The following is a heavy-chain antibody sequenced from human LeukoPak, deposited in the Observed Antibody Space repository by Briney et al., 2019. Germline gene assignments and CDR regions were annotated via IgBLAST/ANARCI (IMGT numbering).Heavy chain of an antibody. J-gene: IGHJ4*02. V-gene: IGHV3-21*03. D-gene: IGHD2-15*01. CDR2: ISTTASYI. CDR3: ATMGASGGGCSSYVFDH. CDR1: GSSFSSYS. Sequence: GGSLTLSCAASGSSFSSYSMNWVRQPPGKGLEWVSSISTTASYIYYADSVTGQFTISRDNAKTSLYLEMISLRAKATAVYYCATMGASGGGCSSYVFDHWGQGTLVTVSS.